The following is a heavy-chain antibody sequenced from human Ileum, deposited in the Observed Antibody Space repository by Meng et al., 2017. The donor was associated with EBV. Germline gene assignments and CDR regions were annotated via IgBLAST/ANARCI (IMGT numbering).Heavy chain of an antibody. CDR3: ARGQKGYFDL. J-gene: IGHJ2*01. Sequence: QVHLQEAGPGLVKPSHTLSLTCTVSGCSISSSNYYWSWIRQPPGKGLEWSGHIYNSGSTYYNPSLKSRITISVDTSKNQFSLKLSSVTAADTAVYYCARGQKGYFDLWGRGTLVTVSS. V-gene: IGHV4-30-4*01. CDR2: IYNSGST. CDR1: GCSISSSNYY.